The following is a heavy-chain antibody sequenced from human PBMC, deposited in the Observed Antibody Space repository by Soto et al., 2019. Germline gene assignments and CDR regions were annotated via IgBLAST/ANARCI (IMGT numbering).Heavy chain of an antibody. J-gene: IGHJ5*02. Sequence: GGSLRLSCAASGFTFSIYAMSWFRQAPGKGLEWVSAISGSGGSTYYADSVKGRFTISRDNSKNTLYLQMNSLRAEDTAVYYCAAYPWLVGEYNWFDPWGQGTLVTVSS. CDR1: GFTFSIYA. V-gene: IGHV3-23*01. CDR2: ISGSGGST. D-gene: IGHD6-19*01. CDR3: AAYPWLVGEYNWFDP.